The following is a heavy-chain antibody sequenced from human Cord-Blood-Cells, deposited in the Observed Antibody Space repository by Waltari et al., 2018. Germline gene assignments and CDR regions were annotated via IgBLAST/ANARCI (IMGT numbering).Heavy chain of an antibody. CDR1: WFPRSRND. J-gene: IGHJ3*02. Sequence: EVKLVETGGGLLPPGGSLSSSCAASWFPRSRNDMRWDRQAPGKGLEWVSVIYSGGSTYYADSVKGRFTISRDNSKNTLYLQMNSLRAEDTAVYYCATARVGAFDIWGQGTMVTVSS. V-gene: IGHV3-53*02. CDR2: IYSGGST. CDR3: ATARVGAFDI. D-gene: IGHD1-26*01.